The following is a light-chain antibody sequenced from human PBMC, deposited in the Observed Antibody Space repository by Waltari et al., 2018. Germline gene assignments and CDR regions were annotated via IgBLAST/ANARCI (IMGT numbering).Light chain of an antibody. Sequence: DIVMTQTPLSLSVTPGQPAYISCKSSQSLLHRDGKTYLCWYLQRPGQSPELLIYEVSKRFSGVPDRFNGSGSGTDFTLKISRVEADDVGVYYCMQSIEVPRTFGQGTKVEMK. CDR1: QSLLHRDGKTY. CDR3: MQSIEVPRT. V-gene: IGKV2D-29*02. CDR2: EVS. J-gene: IGKJ1*01.